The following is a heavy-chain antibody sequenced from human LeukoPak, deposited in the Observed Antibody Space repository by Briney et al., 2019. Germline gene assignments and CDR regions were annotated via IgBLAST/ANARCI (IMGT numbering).Heavy chain of an antibody. V-gene: IGHV1-69*13. CDR1: GGTFSSYA. D-gene: IGHD2-21*02. CDR2: IIPIFGTA. Sequence: SVQVYCKASGGTFSSYAISWVRQAPGQGLEWMGGIIPIFGTANYAQKFQGRVTITADESTSTAYMELSSLRSEDTAVYYCARDPHCGGDCQYYYYGMDVWGQGTTVTVSS. J-gene: IGHJ6*02. CDR3: ARDPHCGGDCQYYYYGMDV.